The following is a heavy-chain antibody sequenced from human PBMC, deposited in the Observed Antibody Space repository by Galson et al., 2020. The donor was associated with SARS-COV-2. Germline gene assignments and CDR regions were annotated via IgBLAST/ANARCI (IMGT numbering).Heavy chain of an antibody. CDR2: LYYTGST. Sequence: SETLSLTCTVSGGSVSSPNSFWGWIRQPPGKGLEWIGSLYYTGSTYYNPSLKSRVTMSVDTSNNHFSLKVSSVIAADTAVYYCARDASPGYSSGWFDFWGLGTLVIVSS. D-gene: IGHD6-19*01. V-gene: IGHV4-39*07. J-gene: IGHJ5*01. CDR1: GGSVSSPNSF. CDR3: ARDASPGYSSGWFDF.